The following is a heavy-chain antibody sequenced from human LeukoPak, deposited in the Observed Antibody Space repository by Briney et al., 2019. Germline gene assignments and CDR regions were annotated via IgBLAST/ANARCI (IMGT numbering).Heavy chain of an antibody. CDR2: IDPNSGGT. CDR1: GYTFSAYY. D-gene: IGHD2-21*02. Sequence: GASVKVSCKASGYTFSAYYIHWVRQAPGQGLEWMGRIDPNSGGTNYAQKFQGRVTMTRDTSISTAYMELSRLRSDDTAVYYCARGESVVVTAIISYWGQGTLVTVSS. J-gene: IGHJ4*02. CDR3: ARGESVVVTAIISY. V-gene: IGHV1-2*06.